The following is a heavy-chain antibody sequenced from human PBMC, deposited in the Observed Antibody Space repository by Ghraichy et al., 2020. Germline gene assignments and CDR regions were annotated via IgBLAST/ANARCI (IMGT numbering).Heavy chain of an antibody. J-gene: IGHJ4*02. CDR2: ISAYNGNT. D-gene: IGHD6-13*01. Sequence: SVKVSCKASGYIFTSYGISWVRQAPGQGLEWMGWISAYNGNTKYAQKLQGRGTMTTDTSTSTAYMELRSLRSDDTAVYYCARDPPATAAAGTVDYWGQGTLVTVSS. CDR1: GYIFTSYG. CDR3: ARDPPATAAAGTVDY. V-gene: IGHV1-18*04.